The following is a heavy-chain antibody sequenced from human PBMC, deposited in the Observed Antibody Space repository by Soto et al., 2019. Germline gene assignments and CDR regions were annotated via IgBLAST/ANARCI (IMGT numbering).Heavy chain of an antibody. V-gene: IGHV3-23*04. CDR2: ITDAGGRT. Sequence: VQLVESGGGVVQPGRSLRLSCAASGIIFNNYAMSWVRQAPGKGLEWVSVITDAGGRTYYAASAQGRFTISRDNSKNTLYLQMHSLRAEDTAIYYCAKSVGTYGDNTERAERFDPWGQGTLVTVSS. J-gene: IGHJ5*02. CDR3: AKSVGTYGDNTERAERFDP. D-gene: IGHD4-17*01. CDR1: GIIFNNYA.